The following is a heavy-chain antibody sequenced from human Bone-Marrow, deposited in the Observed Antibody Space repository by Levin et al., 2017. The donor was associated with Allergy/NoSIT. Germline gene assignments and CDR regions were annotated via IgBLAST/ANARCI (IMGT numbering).Heavy chain of an antibody. V-gene: IGHV3-30*18. CDR3: AKERHNSGSSDAFDI. J-gene: IGHJ3*02. CDR2: ISYDGSIT. Sequence: GGSLRLSCAASGFIFGDYAMHWVRQIPAKGLDWVAFISYDGSITDYADSVKGRFAISRDTSTDTLFLQMNTLRPDDTGVYYCAKERHNSGSSDAFDIWGHGSAATVSS. CDR1: GFIFGDYA. D-gene: IGHD3-10*01.